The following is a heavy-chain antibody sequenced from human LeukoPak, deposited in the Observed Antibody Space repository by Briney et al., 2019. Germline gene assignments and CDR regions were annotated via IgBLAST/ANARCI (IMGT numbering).Heavy chain of an antibody. V-gene: IGHV4-4*09. CDR1: GGSISSHY. CDR2: IYTSGST. J-gene: IGHJ4*02. CDR3: ARHTTYSSSSAFDY. D-gene: IGHD6-6*01. Sequence: PSETLSLTCTVSGGSISSHYWSWIRQPPGKGLEWIGYIYTSGSTNYNPSLKSRVTISVDTSKNQFSLKLSSVTAADTAVYYCARHTTYSSSSAFDYWGQGTLVTVSS.